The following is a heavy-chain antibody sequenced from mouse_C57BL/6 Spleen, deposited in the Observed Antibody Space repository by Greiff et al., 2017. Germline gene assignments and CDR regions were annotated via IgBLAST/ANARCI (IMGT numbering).Heavy chain of an antibody. CDR3: ARGYYGSSYVVDY. CDR1: GYAFSSSW. J-gene: IGHJ4*01. CDR2: IYPGDGDT. V-gene: IGHV1-82*01. Sequence: VKLVESGPELVKPGASVKISCKASGYAFSSSWMNWVKQRPGKGLEWIGRIYPGDGDTNYNGKFKGKATLTADKSSRTAYMQLSSLTSGDSAVYVCARGYYGSSYVVDYWGQGTSVTVSS. D-gene: IGHD1-1*01.